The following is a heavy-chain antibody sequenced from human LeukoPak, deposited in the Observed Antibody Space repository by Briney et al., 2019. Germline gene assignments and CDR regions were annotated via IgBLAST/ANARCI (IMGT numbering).Heavy chain of an antibody. D-gene: IGHD1-26*01. V-gene: IGHV3-30*02. CDR1: GFTFSSYG. CDR3: AKDLFIGIVGHHARDFAFEN. J-gene: IGHJ4*02. CDR2: IRYDGNDK. Sequence: GRSLRLSCAASGFTFSSYGMHWVRQAPGKGLEWVSFIRYDGNDKSYADSVKGRFTISRDSSKNTVYLQMNSLRAEDTAVYYCAKDLFIGIVGHHARDFAFENWGQGTLVTVSS.